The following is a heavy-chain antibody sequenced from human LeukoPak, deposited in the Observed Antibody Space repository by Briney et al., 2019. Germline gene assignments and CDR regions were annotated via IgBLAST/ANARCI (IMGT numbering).Heavy chain of an antibody. D-gene: IGHD1-26*01. CDR2: ISGSGGST. Sequence: PGGSLRLSCAASGFTVSSNYMSWVRQAPGKGLEWVSGISGSGGSTNYADSVKGRFTISRDNSKNTLYLQMNSLRAEDTAVYYCAKETSRIGGSMASFDYWGQGTLVTVSS. CDR3: AKETSRIGGSMASFDY. V-gene: IGHV3-23*01. CDR1: GFTVSSNY. J-gene: IGHJ4*02.